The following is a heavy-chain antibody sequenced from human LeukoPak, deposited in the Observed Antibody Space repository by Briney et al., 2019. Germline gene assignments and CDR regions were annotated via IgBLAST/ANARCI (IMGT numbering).Heavy chain of an antibody. Sequence: GGSLRLSCAASGFTFSSYAMHWVRQAPGKGLEWVAVISYDGSNKYCADSVKGRFTISRDNSKNTLYLQMNSLRAEDTAVYYCASGERGPMDVWGKGTTVTVSS. D-gene: IGHD1-26*01. J-gene: IGHJ6*03. V-gene: IGHV3-30*01. CDR3: ASGERGPMDV. CDR2: ISYDGSNK. CDR1: GFTFSSYA.